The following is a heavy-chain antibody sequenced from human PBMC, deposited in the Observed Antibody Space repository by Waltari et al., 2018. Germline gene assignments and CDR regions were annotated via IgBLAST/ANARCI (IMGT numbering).Heavy chain of an antibody. CDR1: GFSVSAYA. V-gene: IGHV3-30*02. CDR3: AKDQGNGYRTFGAFDI. D-gene: IGHD5-18*01. Sequence: QGQLVESGGGVVQPGGSLRLSCVASGFSVSAYAIHWVRQAPGKGLEWVAFVRYDRGNKYYSDSVKGRFSLSRDNAKNTLFLQMNSLKVEDTAIYYCAKDQGNGYRTFGAFDIWGQGTVVAVSS. J-gene: IGHJ3*02. CDR2: VRYDRGNK.